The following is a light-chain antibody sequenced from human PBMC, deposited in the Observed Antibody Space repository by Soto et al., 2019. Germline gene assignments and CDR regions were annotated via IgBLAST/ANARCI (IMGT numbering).Light chain of an antibody. J-gene: IGLJ2*01. CDR3: QSYDSSLSGSVV. Sequence: QSVLTQPPSVSGAPGQRVTISCTGSSSNIGAGYDVHWYQQLPGTAPKLLIYHNNNRPSGVPDRFSGSKSGTSASLAITGLQAEDEADYYCQSYDSSLSGSVVFGGGTKVTVL. V-gene: IGLV1-40*01. CDR2: HNN. CDR1: SSNIGAGYD.